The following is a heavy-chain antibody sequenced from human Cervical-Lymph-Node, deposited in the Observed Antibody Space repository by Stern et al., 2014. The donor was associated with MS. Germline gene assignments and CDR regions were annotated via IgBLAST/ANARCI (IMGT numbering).Heavy chain of an antibody. Sequence: VQLVESGAEVKKPGASVKVSCKVSGYTLTELSMHWVRQAPGKGLEWMGGFDPEDGETIYAQKFQGRVTMTEDTSTDTAYMELSSLRSEDTAVYYCATDRDDFRSGYSAPTKGYGLDVWGPGATVTVTS. CDR1: GYTLTELS. V-gene: IGHV1-24*01. D-gene: IGHD3-3*01. CDR3: ATDRDDFRSGYSAPTKGYGLDV. CDR2: FDPEDGET. J-gene: IGHJ6*02.